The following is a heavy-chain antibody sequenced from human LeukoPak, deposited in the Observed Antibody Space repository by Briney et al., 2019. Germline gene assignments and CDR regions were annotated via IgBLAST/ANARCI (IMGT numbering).Heavy chain of an antibody. Sequence: SETLSLTCTVSGGSISSGDYYWSWIRQPPGKGLEWIGEINHSGSTNYNPSLKSRVTISVDTSKNQFSLKLSSVTAADTAVYYCAAKYYDFWSGYQPDFDYWGQGTLVTVSS. V-gene: IGHV4-39*07. D-gene: IGHD3-3*01. CDR1: GGSISSGDYY. CDR3: AAKYYDFWSGYQPDFDY. J-gene: IGHJ4*02. CDR2: INHSGST.